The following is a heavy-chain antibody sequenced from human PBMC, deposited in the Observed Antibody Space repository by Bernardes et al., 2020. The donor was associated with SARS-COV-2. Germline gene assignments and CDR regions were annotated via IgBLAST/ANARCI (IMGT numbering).Heavy chain of an antibody. Sequence: ACSGFYLCAEWGTGVRRGARKGLEGGAGIRCDGGGEYYVDFVKVRFTSSRDNVKNSLYLQMNSLRAEDTAVYYCARDVVEYARHYYGRDVWGQGTTVTVS. J-gene: IGHJ6*02. D-gene: IGHD2-15*01. V-gene: IGHV3-7*03. CDR3: ARDVVEYARHYYGRDV. CDR2: IRCDGGGE. CDR1: GFYLCAEW.